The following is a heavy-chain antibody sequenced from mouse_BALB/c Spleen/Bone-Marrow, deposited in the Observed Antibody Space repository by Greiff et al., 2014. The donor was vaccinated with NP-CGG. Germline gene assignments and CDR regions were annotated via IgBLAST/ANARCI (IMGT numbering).Heavy chain of an antibody. D-gene: IGHD2-14*01. CDR3: ARYYRYDGFAY. Sequence: VQLQQSGAELAKPGASVKMSCKASGYTFTCYWMHWVKQRPGQGLEWIGYINPSTGYTEYNQKFKDKATLTADKSSSTAYMQLSSLTSEDSAVYYCARYYRYDGFAYWGQGTLVTVSA. CDR1: GYTFTCYW. J-gene: IGHJ3*01. CDR2: INPSTGYT. V-gene: IGHV1-7*01.